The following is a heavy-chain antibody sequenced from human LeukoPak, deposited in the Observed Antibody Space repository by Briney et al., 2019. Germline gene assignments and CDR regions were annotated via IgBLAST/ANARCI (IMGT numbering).Heavy chain of an antibody. Sequence: ASVKVSCKASGYTFTSYYMHWVRQAPGQGLEWMGGIIPIFGTANYAQKFQGRVTITADESTSTAYMELSSLRSEDTAVYYCARGYGGVIVHWFDPWGQGTLVTVSS. J-gene: IGHJ5*02. CDR2: IIPIFGTA. V-gene: IGHV1-69*13. CDR1: GYTFTSYY. D-gene: IGHD3-16*02. CDR3: ARGYGGVIVHWFDP.